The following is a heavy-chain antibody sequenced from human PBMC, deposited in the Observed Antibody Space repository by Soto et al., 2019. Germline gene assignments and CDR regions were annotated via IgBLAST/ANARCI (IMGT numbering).Heavy chain of an antibody. V-gene: IGHV4-39*01. CDR2: IYYSGST. Sequence: QLQLQESGPGLVKPSETLSLTCTVSGGSISSSSYYWGWIRQPPGKGLEWIGSIYYSGSTYYNPSLTSRVSISLDTSKNQFSLKLSSVTAADTAVYYCASLVCSGGSCYSPYYYYMDVWGKGTTVTVSS. J-gene: IGHJ6*03. D-gene: IGHD2-15*01. CDR1: GGSISSSSYY. CDR3: ASLVCSGGSCYSPYYYYMDV.